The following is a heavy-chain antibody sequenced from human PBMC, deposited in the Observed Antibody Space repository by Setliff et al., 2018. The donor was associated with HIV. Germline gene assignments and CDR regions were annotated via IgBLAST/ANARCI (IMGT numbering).Heavy chain of an antibody. CDR2: IYYSGST. V-gene: IGHV4-59*01. CDR1: GGFISSYY. CDR3: AREGRPRGFDI. J-gene: IGHJ3*02. Sequence: PSETLSLTCSISGGFISSYYWTWIRQPPGKRLEWIGNIYYSGSTNYNPSLKSRVIISVDTSKNLFSLTLSSVTAADTAVYYCAREGRPRGFDIWGQGTMVTVSS.